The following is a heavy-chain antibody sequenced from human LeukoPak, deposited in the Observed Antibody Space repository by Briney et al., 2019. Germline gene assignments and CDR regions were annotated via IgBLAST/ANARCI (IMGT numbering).Heavy chain of an antibody. J-gene: IGHJ4*02. D-gene: IGHD2-8*01. CDR2: ISSSGYTI. V-gene: IGHV3-48*03. CDR1: GFTFSTYA. Sequence: GGSLRLSCAASGFTFSTYAMSWVRQAPGKGLEWISFISSSGYTIYYADSVKGRFTISRDNAKNSLYLQMNSLRAEDTAFYYCATLGDDTNGYGDYWGRGTLVTVSS. CDR3: ATLGDDTNGYGDY.